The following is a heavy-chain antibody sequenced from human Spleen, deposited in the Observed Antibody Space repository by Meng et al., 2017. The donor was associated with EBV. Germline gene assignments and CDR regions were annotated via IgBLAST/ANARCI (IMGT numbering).Heavy chain of an antibody. CDR2: LIHIFGTT. J-gene: IGHJ4*02. Sequence: QVQLVECGSVVKKPGSSVQVSCKDSGGTFSSLCFSWVRQAPGKGLEWMVGLIHIFGTTNYAQKLQGRVMITADKSKSTTFMELSSLRSEDTAVYYCGSLRDGEYQYYFDYWGQGTLVTVSS. V-gene: IGHV1-69*06. CDR3: GSLRDGEYQYYFDY. CDR1: GGTFSSLC. D-gene: IGHD4-17*01.